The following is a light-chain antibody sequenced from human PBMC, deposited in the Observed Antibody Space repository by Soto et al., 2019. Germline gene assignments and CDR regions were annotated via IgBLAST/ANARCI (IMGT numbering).Light chain of an antibody. CDR3: QQFNNYPWT. V-gene: IGKV1-5*03. CDR1: QSISSW. Sequence: DIQMTQSPSTLSASVGDRVTITCRASQSISSWLAWYQQKPGKAPKLLIYKASSLESGGPSRFSVCGSVKEFTLTISSLQPDDFATYYCQQFNNYPWTFGQGTRVEIK. CDR2: KAS. J-gene: IGKJ1*01.